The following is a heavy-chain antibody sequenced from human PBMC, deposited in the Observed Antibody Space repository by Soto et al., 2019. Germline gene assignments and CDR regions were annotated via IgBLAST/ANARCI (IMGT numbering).Heavy chain of an antibody. CDR3: ARDMGEWELLLIDY. D-gene: IGHD1-26*01. CDR2: ISYDGSNK. Sequence: GGSLRLSCAASGFTFSSYAMHWVRQAPGKGLEWVAVISYDGSNKYYADSVKGRFTISRGNSKNTLYLQMNSLRAEDTAVYYCARDMGEWELLLIDYWGQGTLVTVSS. J-gene: IGHJ4*02. V-gene: IGHV3-30-3*01. CDR1: GFTFSSYA.